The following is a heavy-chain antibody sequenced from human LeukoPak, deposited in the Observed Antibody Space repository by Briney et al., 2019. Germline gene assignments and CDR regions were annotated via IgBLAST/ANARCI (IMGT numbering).Heavy chain of an antibody. D-gene: IGHD1-26*01. J-gene: IGHJ6*02. V-gene: IGHV1-69*04. Sequence: SVKVSCKASGGTFSSYAISWVRQAPGQGLEWMGRIIPILGIANYAQKFQGRVTITADKSTSTAYMELSSLRSEDTAVYYCAREGPDSGSFPYYYYGMDVWGQGTTVTVSS. CDR1: GGTFSSYA. CDR2: IIPILGIA. CDR3: AREGPDSGSFPYYYYGMDV.